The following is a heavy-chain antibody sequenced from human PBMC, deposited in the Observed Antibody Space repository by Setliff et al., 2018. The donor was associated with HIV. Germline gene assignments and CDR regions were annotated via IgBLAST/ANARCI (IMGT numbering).Heavy chain of an antibody. CDR2: ISTYNGNT. CDR1: GYTFTSYG. V-gene: IGHV1-18*01. D-gene: IGHD3-3*01. Sequence: ASVKVSCKASGYTFTSYGITWVRQAPGQGLEWLGWISTYNGNTNYAQKFQGRVTMTTDTSTSTAYMDLRSLRSDDTAVYYCARDLSTHWSGYSLGYWGQGTLVTVSS. J-gene: IGHJ4*02. CDR3: ARDLSTHWSGYSLGY.